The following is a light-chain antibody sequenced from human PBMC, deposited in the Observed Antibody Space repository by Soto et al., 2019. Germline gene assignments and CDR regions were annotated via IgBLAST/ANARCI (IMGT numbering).Light chain of an antibody. J-gene: IGKJ2*01. CDR3: QQSYSNPPYT. V-gene: IGKV1-39*01. CDR1: QGVSGY. CDR2: NAA. Sequence: DIQMTQSPSSLSASVGDRVTITCRASQGVSGYLHWYQVKPGKAPKLLIYNAASLQSGVPSRFSGSGYGTGLTLTISSMQHADFATYYCQQSYSNPPYTFGQGTKLEI.